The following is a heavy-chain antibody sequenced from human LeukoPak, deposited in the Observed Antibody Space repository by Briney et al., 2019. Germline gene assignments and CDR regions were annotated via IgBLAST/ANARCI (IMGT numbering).Heavy chain of an antibody. J-gene: IGHJ4*02. CDR1: GFTFSDYY. CDR3: ARAPYYFDY. CDR2: ISYDGSNK. V-gene: IGHV3-30-3*01. Sequence: GGSLRLSCAASGFTFSDYYMSWIRQAPGKGLEWVAVISYDGSNKYYADSVKGRFTISRDNSKNTLYLQMNSLRAEDTAVYYCARAPYYFDYWGQGTLVTVSS.